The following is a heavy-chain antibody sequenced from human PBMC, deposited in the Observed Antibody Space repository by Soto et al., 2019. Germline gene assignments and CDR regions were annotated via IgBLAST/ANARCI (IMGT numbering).Heavy chain of an antibody. CDR2: IYYSGST. Sequence: PSETLSLTCTVSGASISSSTYYWAWIRRPPGKGLEWIGTIYYSGSTYYNPPLRSRVTISVDTSKSQFSLRLSSVIAADTAVYYCARHDSSGYYGSFDYWGQGILVTVSS. CDR1: GASISSSTYY. V-gene: IGHV4-39*01. D-gene: IGHD3-22*01. J-gene: IGHJ4*02. CDR3: ARHDSSGYYGSFDY.